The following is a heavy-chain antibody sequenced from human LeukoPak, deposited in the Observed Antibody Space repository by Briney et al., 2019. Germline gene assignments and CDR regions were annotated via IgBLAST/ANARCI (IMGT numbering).Heavy chain of an antibody. Sequence: ASVKVSCKASGYTFTSYGISWVRQAPGQGLEWMGWISAYNGNTNYVQKLQGRVTMTTDTSTSTAYMELRSLRSDDTAVYYCARDSTDIVVVPAAIHSSPMDVWGKGTTVTVSS. D-gene: IGHD2-2*02. CDR2: ISAYNGNT. CDR3: ARDSTDIVVVPAAIHSSPMDV. J-gene: IGHJ6*03. CDR1: GYTFTSYG. V-gene: IGHV1-18*01.